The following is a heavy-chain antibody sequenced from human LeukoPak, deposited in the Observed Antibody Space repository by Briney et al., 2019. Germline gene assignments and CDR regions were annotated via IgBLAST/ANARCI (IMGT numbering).Heavy chain of an antibody. J-gene: IGHJ6*03. V-gene: IGHV1-2*02. CDR1: GYTFTGYY. CDR2: INPNSGGT. Sequence: ASVKVSCKASGYTFTGYYMHWVRQAPGQGLEWVGWINPNSGGTNYAQKFQGRVTMTRDTSISTAYMELSRLRSDHMAVYYCARATVTAPSQNYYYYYMDVWGKGTTVTVSS. D-gene: IGHD4-11*01. CDR3: ARATVTAPSQNYYYYYMDV.